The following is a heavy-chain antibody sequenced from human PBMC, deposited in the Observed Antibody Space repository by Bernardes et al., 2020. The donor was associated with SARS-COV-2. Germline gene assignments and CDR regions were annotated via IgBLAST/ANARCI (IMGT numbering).Heavy chain of an antibody. Sequence: ASVKVSCKASGYTFSKYGIHWVRQAPGQRPEWMGWIHAGNGYIEYSQKFQGRVTITRDTSATTAYMELGSLRSEDTAVYYCARCTENIVGPPADYSFDYWGQGTLVTVSS. CDR1: GYTFSKYG. J-gene: IGHJ4*02. CDR3: ARCTENIVGPPADYSFDY. D-gene: IGHD1-26*01. V-gene: IGHV1-3*01. CDR2: IHAGNGYI.